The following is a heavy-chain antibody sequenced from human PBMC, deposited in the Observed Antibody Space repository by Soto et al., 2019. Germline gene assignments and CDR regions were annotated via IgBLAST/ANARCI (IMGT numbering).Heavy chain of an antibody. J-gene: IGHJ6*02. CDR3: ARPEYYYVSSGSPSDYYGMDV. CDR1: GGTFSSYA. CDR2: IIPIFGTA. D-gene: IGHD3-22*01. Sequence: QVQRVQSGAEVKKPGSSVKVSCKASGGTFSSYAISWVRQAPGQGLEWMGGIIPIFGTANYAQKFQGRVTITADESTSTAYMELSSLRSEDTAVYYCARPEYYYVSSGSPSDYYGMDVWGQGTTVTVSS. V-gene: IGHV1-69*01.